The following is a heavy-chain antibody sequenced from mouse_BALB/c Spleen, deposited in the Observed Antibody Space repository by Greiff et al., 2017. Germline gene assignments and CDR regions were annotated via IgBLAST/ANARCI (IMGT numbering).Heavy chain of an antibody. CDR3: ARPDGNYVSGMDY. D-gene: IGHD2-1*01. Sequence: EVKLVESGGGLVKPGGSLKLSCAASGFTFSSYAMSWVRQTPEKRLEWVATISSGGSYTYYPDSVKGRFTISRDNAKNTLYLQMSSLRSEDTAMYYCARPDGNYVSGMDYWGQGTSVTVSS. J-gene: IGHJ4*01. CDR1: GFTFSSYA. V-gene: IGHV5-9-3*01. CDR2: ISSGGSYT.